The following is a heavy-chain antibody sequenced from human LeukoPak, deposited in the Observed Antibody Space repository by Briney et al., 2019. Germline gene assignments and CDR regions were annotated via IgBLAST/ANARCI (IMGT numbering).Heavy chain of an antibody. CDR2: IDPNSGGT. V-gene: IGHV1-2*02. Sequence: ASVKVSCTASRFTFTGYYMHWVRQAPGQGLEWMGWIDPNSGGTKYAQKFQGRVTMTRDTSVSTAYMELSRLRSDDTAVYYCARDGIVGATRGDYWGQGTLVTVSS. D-gene: IGHD1-26*01. CDR3: ARDGIVGATRGDY. CDR1: RFTFTGYY. J-gene: IGHJ4*02.